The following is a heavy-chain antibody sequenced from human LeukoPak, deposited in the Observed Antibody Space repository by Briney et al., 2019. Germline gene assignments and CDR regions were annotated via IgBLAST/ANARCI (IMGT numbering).Heavy chain of an antibody. CDR3: ARDLGFGAPDDY. CDR1: GFIFRNYG. D-gene: IGHD3-10*01. J-gene: IGHJ4*02. Sequence: TGGSLRLSCAASGFIFRNYGFHWVRQAPGRGPEWVAGVTPDGRTEVYVDSVKGRFTLSRDNSKNTVYLQMNWLRSEDTGVYYCARDLGFGAPDDYWDQGTLVTVSS. V-gene: IGHV3-30*03. CDR2: VTPDGRTE.